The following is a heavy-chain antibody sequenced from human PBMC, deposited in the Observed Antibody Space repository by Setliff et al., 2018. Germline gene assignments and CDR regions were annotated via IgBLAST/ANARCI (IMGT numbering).Heavy chain of an antibody. CDR1: GYTFTDFG. J-gene: IGHJ3*01. CDR3: ARDPLYRENLSRVFDF. Sequence: VASVKVSCKASGYTFTDFGINWVRQAPGQGLEWMGWISPNTGNVYSAQRFQGRATLTTDTSTSTAYMEVKSLTSDDTAVYYCARDPLYRENLSRVFDFWGQGTKVTVSS. D-gene: IGHD3-16*02. V-gene: IGHV1-18*01. CDR2: ISPNTGNV.